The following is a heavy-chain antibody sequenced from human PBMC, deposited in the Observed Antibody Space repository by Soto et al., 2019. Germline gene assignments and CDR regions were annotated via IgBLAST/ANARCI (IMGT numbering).Heavy chain of an antibody. CDR3: AKEEDGSS. CDR2: ISGSAGST. CDR1: GFTFGTYA. V-gene: IGHV3-23*01. J-gene: IGHJ5*02. Sequence: PGGSLRLSCAASGFTFGTYAMSWVRQAPGKGLEWVSTISGSAGSTYYADSVKGRFTISRDNSKDTLYLQMNSLRAEDTAVYYCAKEEDGSSCGQGTPVTVSS. D-gene: IGHD5-12*01.